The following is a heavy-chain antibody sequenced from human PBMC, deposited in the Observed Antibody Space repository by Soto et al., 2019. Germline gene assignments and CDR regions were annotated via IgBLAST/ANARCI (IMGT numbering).Heavy chain of an antibody. J-gene: IGHJ4*02. CDR2: IKSQNDGGTT. Sequence: EVQLVESGGGLVEPGGSLRLSCAASGFTFTNAWLNWVRQAPGKGLEWVGRIKSQNDGGTTYYAAPVKGRFTISRDDSEITVYLQMNSLKTEDTAVYYCAADLHKWGAYAFDYWGQGTLVTVSS. CDR3: AADLHKWGAYAFDY. CDR1: GFTFTNAW. D-gene: IGHD7-27*01. V-gene: IGHV3-15*07.